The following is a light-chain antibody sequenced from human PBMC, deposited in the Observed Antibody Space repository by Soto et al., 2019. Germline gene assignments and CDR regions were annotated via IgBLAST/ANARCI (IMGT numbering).Light chain of an antibody. CDR1: QDISNS. V-gene: IGKV1-33*01. CDR3: QKYDNLPFN. Sequence: DIQMTQSPSSLSASVGDRVTITCQASQDISNSLNWYQQKPGKAPKLLIYDASNLETGVPSRFSGSGSGTDFTFTISSLQPEDIATYYCQKYDNLPFNCGGGTTVDIK. J-gene: IGKJ4*01. CDR2: DAS.